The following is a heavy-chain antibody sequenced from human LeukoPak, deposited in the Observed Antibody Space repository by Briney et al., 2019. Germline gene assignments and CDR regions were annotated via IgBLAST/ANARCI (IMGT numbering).Heavy chain of an antibody. J-gene: IGHJ6*02. D-gene: IGHD3-10*01. V-gene: IGHV4-59*08. Sequence: PSETLSLTCTVSGGSISSYYWSWIRQPPGKGLEWIGYIYYSGSTNYNPSLKSRVTISVDTSKNQFSLKLSSVTAADTAVYYCARGYGSGSYCTIPPGSYYYYYGMDVWGQGTTVTVSS. CDR2: IYYSGST. CDR3: ARGYGSGSYCTIPPGSYYYYYGMDV. CDR1: GGSISSYY.